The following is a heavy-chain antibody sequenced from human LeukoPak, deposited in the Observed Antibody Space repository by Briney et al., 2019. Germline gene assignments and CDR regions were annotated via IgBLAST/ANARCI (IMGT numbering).Heavy chain of an antibody. CDR2: IYTSGST. CDR1: GGSISSYY. J-gene: IGHJ4*02. CDR3: ARDSGPCGGDCYSV. Sequence: SETLSLTCTVSGGSISSYYWSWIRQPAGKGLEWIGRIYTSGSTNYNPSLKRRVTMSVDTSKNQFSLKLSSVTAADTAVYYCARDSGPCGGDCYSVWGQGTLVTVSS. D-gene: IGHD2-21*02. V-gene: IGHV4-4*07.